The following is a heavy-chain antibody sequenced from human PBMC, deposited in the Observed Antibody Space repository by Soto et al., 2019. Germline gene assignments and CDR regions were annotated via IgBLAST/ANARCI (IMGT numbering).Heavy chain of an antibody. D-gene: IGHD2-2*01. CDR2: IHYSGTT. J-gene: IGHJ6*02. CDR1: GTSISSYY. CDR3: ARDSRSREPYYYYGMDV. Sequence: SETLSLTCTVSGTSISSYYWSWIRQPPGKGLEWIANIHYSGTTNYNPSLASRVTLSVDTSKNQFSLKMTSVTAADRAMYYCARDSRSREPYYYYGMDVWGQGTTVTVSS. V-gene: IGHV4-59*01.